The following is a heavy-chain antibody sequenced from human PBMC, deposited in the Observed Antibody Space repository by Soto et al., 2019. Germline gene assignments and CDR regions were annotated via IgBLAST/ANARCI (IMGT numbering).Heavy chain of an antibody. CDR3: ARGRYGDY. Sequence: QVHLLQSGAEVRKPGASVKVSCKGSGYTFTSYGSAWVRQAPGQGLEWMVWISAHNDNTNYAQKVQGRVTVTRDTSTSTAYMELRNLRSDDTAVYYCARGRYGDYWGQGALVTVSS. D-gene: IGHD1-1*01. CDR1: GYTFTSYG. CDR2: ISAHNDNT. J-gene: IGHJ4*02. V-gene: IGHV1-18*01.